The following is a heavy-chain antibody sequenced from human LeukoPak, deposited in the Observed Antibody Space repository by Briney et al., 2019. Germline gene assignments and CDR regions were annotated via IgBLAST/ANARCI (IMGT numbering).Heavy chain of an antibody. V-gene: IGHV1-46*01. Sequence: ASVKVSCKASGYTFTNYYMHWVRQAPGQGLEWKGLINPSGGNTRYAQNFQGRVTMTRDTSTSTVYMELSSLRSEDTAVYYCARDGLLYRGTSQDWFDPWGQGTLVTVSS. D-gene: IGHD1-1*01. CDR3: ARDGLLYRGTSQDWFDP. J-gene: IGHJ5*02. CDR1: GYTFTNYY. CDR2: INPSGGNT.